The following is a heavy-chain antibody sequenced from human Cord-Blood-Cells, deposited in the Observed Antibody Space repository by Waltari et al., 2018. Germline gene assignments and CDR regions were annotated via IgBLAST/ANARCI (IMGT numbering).Heavy chain of an antibody. V-gene: IGHV4-38-2*02. J-gene: IGHJ2*01. CDR2: IYHSGST. CDR1: GYSISSGYY. CDR3: ARDEGPNSYSIAAAGTQSRYFDL. Sequence: QVQLQESGPGLVKPSETLSLTCAVSGYSISSGYYWGWIRQPPGQGLEWIGSIYHSGSTYYNPSLKSRVTISVDTSKNQFSLKLSSVTAADTAVYYCARDEGPNSYSIAAAGTQSRYFDLWGRGTLVTVSS. D-gene: IGHD6-13*01.